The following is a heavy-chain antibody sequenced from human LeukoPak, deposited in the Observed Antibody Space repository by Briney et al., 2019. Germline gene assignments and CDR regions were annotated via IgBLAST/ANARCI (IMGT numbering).Heavy chain of an antibody. Sequence: ASVKVSCKASGYTFTSYYMHWVRQAPGQGLEWMGIINPSGGSTSYAQKFQGRVTMTRDMSTSTVYMELSSLRSEDTAVYYCARDFAYYYGSGSYDYWGQGTLVTVSS. CDR2: INPSGGST. D-gene: IGHD3-10*01. J-gene: IGHJ4*02. CDR3: ARDFAYYYGSGSYDY. V-gene: IGHV1-46*01. CDR1: GYTFTSYY.